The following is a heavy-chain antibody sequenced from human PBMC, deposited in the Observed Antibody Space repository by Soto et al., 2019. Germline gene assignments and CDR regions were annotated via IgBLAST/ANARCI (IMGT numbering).Heavy chain of an antibody. J-gene: IGHJ6*02. V-gene: IGHV4-34*01. Sequence: KPSETLSLTCAVYGGSFSGYYWSWIRQPPGKGLEWIGEINHRGSTNYNPSLKSRVTISVDTSKNQFSLKLSSVTAADTAVYYCARGRLRYYYDSSGYYPPPYGMDVWGQGTTVTVSS. CDR1: GGSFSGYY. CDR2: INHRGST. D-gene: IGHD3-22*01. CDR3: ARGRLRYYYDSSGYYPPPYGMDV.